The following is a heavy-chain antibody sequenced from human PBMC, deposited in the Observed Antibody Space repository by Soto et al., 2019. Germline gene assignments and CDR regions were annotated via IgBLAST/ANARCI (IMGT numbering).Heavy chain of an antibody. CDR1: GGSFSGYY. V-gene: IGHV4-34*01. J-gene: IGHJ4*02. Sequence: SETLSLTCAVYGGSFSGYYWSWIRQPPGKGLEWIGEINHSGSTNYNPSLKSRVTISVDTSKNQFSLKLSSVTAADTAVYYCASRRKWLLQLFDYWGQGTLVTVSS. D-gene: IGHD3-22*01. CDR3: ASRRKWLLQLFDY. CDR2: INHSGST.